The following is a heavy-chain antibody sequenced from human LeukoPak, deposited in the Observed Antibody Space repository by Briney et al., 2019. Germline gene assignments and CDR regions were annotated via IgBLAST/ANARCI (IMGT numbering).Heavy chain of an antibody. J-gene: IGHJ4*02. CDR3: ARYYDGHVDY. CDR2: IYPGDADT. CDR1: GYSFTTYW. D-gene: IGHD3-22*01. Sequence: GESLKISCKGSGYSFTTYWSGWVRQMPGKGLGGMGIIYPGDADTRYSPSFQGPVTISADKSISTAYLQWSSLKASDTARYYCARYYDGHVDYWGQGTLVTVSS. V-gene: IGHV5-51*01.